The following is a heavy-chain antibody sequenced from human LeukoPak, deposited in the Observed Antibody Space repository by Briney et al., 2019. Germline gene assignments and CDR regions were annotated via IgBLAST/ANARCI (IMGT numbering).Heavy chain of an antibody. D-gene: IGHD1-1*01. J-gene: IGHJ4*02. Sequence: PGGSLTLSCAASGFTFKEYWMSWVRQAPGKGLEWVANIKEDGGEKYYVDSVKGRFTISRDNAENIVYLQMNSLRVEDTATYYCASTRDRTDYRGQGTLVTVSS. CDR1: GFTFKEYW. CDR2: IKEDGGEK. CDR3: ASTRDRTDY. V-gene: IGHV3-7*05.